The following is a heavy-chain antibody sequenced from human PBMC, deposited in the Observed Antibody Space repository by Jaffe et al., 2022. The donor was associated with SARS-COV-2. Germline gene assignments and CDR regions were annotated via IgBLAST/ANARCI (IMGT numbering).Heavy chain of an antibody. Sequence: QVQLQQWGAGLLKPSETLSLTCAVYGGSFSGYYWSWIRQPPGKGLEWIGEINHSGSTNYNPSLKSRVTISVDTSKNQFSLKLSSVTAADTAVYYCARGGGPLTTRRRWFDPWGQGTLVTVSS. V-gene: IGHV4-34*01. CDR3: ARGGGPLTTRRRWFDP. D-gene: IGHD4-17*01. CDR1: GGSFSGYY. J-gene: IGHJ5*02. CDR2: INHSGST.